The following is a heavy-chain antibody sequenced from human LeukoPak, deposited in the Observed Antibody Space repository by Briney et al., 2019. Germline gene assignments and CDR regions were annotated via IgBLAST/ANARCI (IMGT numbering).Heavy chain of an antibody. CDR3: TRYNSDHFDY. Sequence: GGSLSLSCAGSVFTFGGYGMHWFRQTPGKGLEWVAVIAYDGSRAFYAGSVKGRFTISRDNSKNTMSVQMDDLRAEDTAVYYCTRYNSDHFDYCGQGTLVTVSS. V-gene: IGHV3-33*01. D-gene: IGHD1-1*01. CDR1: VFTFGGYG. CDR2: IAYDGSRA. J-gene: IGHJ4*02.